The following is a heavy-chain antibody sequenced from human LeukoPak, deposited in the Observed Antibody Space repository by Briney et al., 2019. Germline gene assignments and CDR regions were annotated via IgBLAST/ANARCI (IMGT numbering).Heavy chain of an antibody. CDR1: GYTFTSYA. CDR2: IHPSTGNP. Sequence: ASVKVSCKASGYTFTSYAMNWVRQAPGQGLEWMGWIHPSTGNPTYAQGFTGRFVFSLDTSVSTTYLQISSLKAEDTAVYFCARALQSLAGLSLPDYWGQGTLVTVSS. V-gene: IGHV7-4-1*02. J-gene: IGHJ4*02. CDR3: ARALQSLAGLSLPDY. D-gene: IGHD3-16*02.